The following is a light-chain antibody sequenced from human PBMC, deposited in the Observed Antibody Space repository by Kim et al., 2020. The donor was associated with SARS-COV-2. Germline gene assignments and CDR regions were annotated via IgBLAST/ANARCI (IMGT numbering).Light chain of an antibody. CDR3: QRSGTYYRT. CDR1: ESISIW. J-gene: IGKJ2*01. V-gene: IGKV1-5*03. CDR2: KAS. Sequence: DVRMTQSPSALSASVGDTVTITCRASESISIWLAWYQQKPGKAPKLLIYKASNLERGVPSRFSGSGSGTEFTLTISSLQPDDFATYYCQRSGTYYRTFGQGTKLEIK.